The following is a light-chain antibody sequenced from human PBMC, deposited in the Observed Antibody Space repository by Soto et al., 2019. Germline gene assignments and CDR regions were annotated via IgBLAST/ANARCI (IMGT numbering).Light chain of an antibody. V-gene: IGLV1-40*01. CDR1: GSNIGAGYG. CDR3: AAWDDSLNGVV. CDR2: GSD. Sequence: QSVLTQPPSVPGAPGQTVTISCTGSGSNIGAGYGVQWYQQLPGTAPRLLIYGSDDRPSGVPDRFSASVSGNSASLAITGLQTEDEADYYCAAWDDSLNGVVFGGGTKLTVL. J-gene: IGLJ2*01.